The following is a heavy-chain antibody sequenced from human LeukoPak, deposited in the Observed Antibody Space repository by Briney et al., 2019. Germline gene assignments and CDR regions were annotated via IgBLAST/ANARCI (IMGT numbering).Heavy chain of an antibody. Sequence: GGSLRLSCAASGFTFSSYGMHWVRQGPGKGLEWVAFIRYDGSKKYYADSVKGRFTISRDNSKNTLYLQMNSLRAEDTAVYYCARVGYDSSGDYFDYWGQGTLVTVSS. J-gene: IGHJ4*02. CDR2: IRYDGSKK. CDR3: ARVGYDSSGDYFDY. D-gene: IGHD3-22*01. CDR1: GFTFSSYG. V-gene: IGHV3-30*02.